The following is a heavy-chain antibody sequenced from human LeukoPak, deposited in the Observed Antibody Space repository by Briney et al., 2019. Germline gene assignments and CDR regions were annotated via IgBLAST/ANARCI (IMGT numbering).Heavy chain of an antibody. Sequence: SETLSLTCTVSGGSISSYYWSWIRQPPGKGLEWIGYIYYSGSTNYNPSLKSRVTISVDTSKNQFSLKLSSVTAADTAVYYCARGYYYDSSGYYYPPSGWGQGTLVTVSS. CDR3: ARGYYYDSSGYYYPPSG. CDR2: IYYSGST. V-gene: IGHV4-59*12. CDR1: GGSISSYY. J-gene: IGHJ4*02. D-gene: IGHD3-22*01.